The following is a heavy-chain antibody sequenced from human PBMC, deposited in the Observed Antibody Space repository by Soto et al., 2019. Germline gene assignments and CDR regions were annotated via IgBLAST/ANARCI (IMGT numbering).Heavy chain of an antibody. CDR1: GGSISNLNDY. D-gene: IGHD2-8*02. CDR2: ILGSVTA. CDR3: GREVSWTGAFDH. V-gene: IGHV4-30-4*01. Sequence: QVQLEQSGPGLVKPSQTLSLTCIISGGSISNLNDYWSRIRQSPEEGLEWIGDILGSVTAHYTPSLTGRVRISGATSQRQFSLTLQSVTAAETVDYYWGREVSWTGAFDHWGQGILVTVSS. J-gene: IGHJ5*02.